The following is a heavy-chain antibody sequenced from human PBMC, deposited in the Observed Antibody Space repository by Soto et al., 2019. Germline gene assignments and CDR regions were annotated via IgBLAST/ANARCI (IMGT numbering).Heavy chain of an antibody. J-gene: IGHJ5*02. D-gene: IGHD6-13*01. CDR3: VRTHVSATGIDWFDP. CDR1: GYTFTSYG. Sequence: ASVKVSCKASGYTFTSYGIHWVRQAPGQRLEWMGWINAANGDTKYSPKFQGRVTITRDTSASTAYMELSSLRSEDTAVYYCVRTHVSATGIDWFDPWGQGTLVTVSS. V-gene: IGHV1-3*01. CDR2: INAANGDT.